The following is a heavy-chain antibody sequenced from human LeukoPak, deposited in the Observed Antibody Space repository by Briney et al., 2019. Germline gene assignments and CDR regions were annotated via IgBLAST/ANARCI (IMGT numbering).Heavy chain of an antibody. CDR1: GFTFSIYA. D-gene: IGHD2-21*01. Sequence: GGSLRLSCAASGFTFSIYAISWVRQAPGKGLEWVSGINWNGGSTGYADSVKGRFTISRDNAKNSLYLQMNSLRAEDTALYHCATEGGDDAFDIWGQGTMVTVSS. CDR3: ATEGGDDAFDI. J-gene: IGHJ3*02. CDR2: INWNGGST. V-gene: IGHV3-20*01.